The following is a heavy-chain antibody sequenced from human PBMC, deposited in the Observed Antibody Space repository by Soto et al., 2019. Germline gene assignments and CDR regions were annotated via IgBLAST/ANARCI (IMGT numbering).Heavy chain of an antibody. J-gene: IGHJ6*02. Sequence: QVQLVQSGAEVKKPGSSVKVSCKASGGTFSSYTISWVRQAPGQGLEWMGRIIPIRGIANYAQKFQGRVTSTAGKATSTAYMELSSLRSEDTAVYSCAREPNAVTGAPGYYYGMDVWGQGTTVTVSS. CDR3: AREPNAVTGAPGYYYGMDV. V-gene: IGHV1-69*08. CDR2: IIPIRGIA. CDR1: GGTFSSYT. D-gene: IGHD1-26*01.